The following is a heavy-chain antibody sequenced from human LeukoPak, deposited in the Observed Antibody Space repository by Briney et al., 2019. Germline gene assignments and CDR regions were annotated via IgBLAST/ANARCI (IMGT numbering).Heavy chain of an antibody. V-gene: IGHV3-74*01. J-gene: IGHJ2*01. CDR1: AFTFSSYW. D-gene: IGHD2-15*01. Sequence: GGSLRLSCAASAFTFSSYWMHWVRQAPGKGLVWVSRINSDVSSTSYADSVKGRFTISRDNAKNTLYLQMNSLRAEDTAMYYCARGSDCSGGSCYSYWYCDLWGRGTLVTVSS. CDR3: ARGSDCSGGSCYSYWYCDL. CDR2: INSDVSST.